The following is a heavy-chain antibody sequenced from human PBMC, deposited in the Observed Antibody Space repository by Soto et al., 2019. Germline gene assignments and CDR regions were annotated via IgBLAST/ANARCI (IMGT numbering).Heavy chain of an antibody. Sequence: EVQLVESGGGLIQPGGSLRLSCAASGFTVSSNYMSWXXXXXXXXXXXXPIIYSGGKTYHADSVKGRFTISRDNSKTTXXXXXXXXXXXXXXXXXXXXXXXXXXXXXXXGMDVWGQGTTVTVSS. J-gene: IGHJ6*02. CDR3: XXXXXXXXXXXXXGMDV. V-gene: IGHV3-53*01. CDR2: IYSGGKT. CDR1: GFTVSSNY.